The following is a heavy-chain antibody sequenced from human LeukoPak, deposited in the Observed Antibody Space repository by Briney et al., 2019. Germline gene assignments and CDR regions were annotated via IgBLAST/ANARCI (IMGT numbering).Heavy chain of an antibody. D-gene: IGHD2-15*01. CDR2: IKSKTDGGTT. V-gene: IGHV3-15*01. J-gene: IGHJ6*02. Sequence: GGSLRLSCAASGFTFSNAWMSWVRQAPGKGLEWVGRIKSKTDGGTTDYAAPVKGRFTISRDDSNNTQYLQMNSLKTEDTAVYYCTTGYCSGGSCYYYYYGMDVWGQGTTVTVSS. CDR1: GFTFSNAW. CDR3: TTGYCSGGSCYYYYYGMDV.